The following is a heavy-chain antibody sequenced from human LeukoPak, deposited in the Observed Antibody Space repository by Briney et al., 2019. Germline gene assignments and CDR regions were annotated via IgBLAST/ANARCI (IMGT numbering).Heavy chain of an antibody. D-gene: IGHD6-13*01. CDR1: GGSISSFS. Sequence: SETLSLTCTVSGGSISSFSWSWIRQPAGKGLEWIGRMYSSGSSDYNPSLKSRVSMSVDTSKNQFSLKLSSVTAADTAVYYCARAAAGKTRRSPFDYWGQGSLVTVSS. V-gene: IGHV4-4*07. CDR2: MYSSGSS. CDR3: ARAAAGKTRRSPFDY. J-gene: IGHJ4*02.